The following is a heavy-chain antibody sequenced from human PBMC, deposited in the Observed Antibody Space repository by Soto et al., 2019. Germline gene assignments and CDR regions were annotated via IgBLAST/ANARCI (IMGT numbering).Heavy chain of an antibody. J-gene: IGHJ4*02. CDR2: DYYSGTT. CDR3: ARTTAVPNTLRSRYFFDY. V-gene: IGHV4-61*01. Sequence: LSLTCSVSGGSFSNKTYYWSWIRQPPGKRLEWIGYDYYSGTTNYNPSLKSRVTISVDLSKNQFSLRLSSVTTADTALYYCARTTAVPNTLRSRYFFDYWGQGTLVTVSS. CDR1: GGSFSNKTYY. D-gene: IGHD4-17*01.